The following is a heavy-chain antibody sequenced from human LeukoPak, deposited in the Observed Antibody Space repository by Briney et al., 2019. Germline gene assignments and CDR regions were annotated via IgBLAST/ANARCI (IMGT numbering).Heavy chain of an antibody. D-gene: IGHD3-10*01. Sequence: VASVTVSYKPCGYTFNSYGISWVRQAPGQGREWMGWINPNSGGTNYAQKFQGRVTMTRDTSISTAYMELRRLRSDDTAVYYCARDSGERGSGSYLIAYWGQGTLVTVSS. V-gene: IGHV1-2*02. CDR1: GYTFNSYG. CDR2: INPNSGGT. CDR3: ARDSGERGSGSYLIAY. J-gene: IGHJ4*02.